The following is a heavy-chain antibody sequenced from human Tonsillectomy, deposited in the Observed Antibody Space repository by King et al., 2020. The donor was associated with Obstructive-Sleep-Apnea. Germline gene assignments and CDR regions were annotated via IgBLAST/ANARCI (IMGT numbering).Heavy chain of an antibody. CDR2: ISYDGSNK. CDR1: ELTFSSYG. J-gene: IGHJ4*02. CDR3: AKDPKPHDYGDYYFDY. D-gene: IGHD4-17*01. Sequence: VQLVESGGGVVQPGRSLRLSCAASELTFSSYGMHWVRQAPGKGLEWVAVISYDGSNKYYADSVKGRFTISRDNSKNTLYLQMNSLRAEDTAVYYCAKDPKPHDYGDYYFDYWGQGTLVTVSS. V-gene: IGHV3-30*18.